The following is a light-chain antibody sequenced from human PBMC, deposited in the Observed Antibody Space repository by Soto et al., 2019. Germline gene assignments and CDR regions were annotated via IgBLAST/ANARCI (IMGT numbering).Light chain of an antibody. Sequence: EIVLTQSPATLSLSPGETATLSCRASQSVRTYLAWYQQNPGQAPRLLIYDASNRATGIPARFSGSGSGTAVTLAISSLDPDDFEVYYCHQRQHWLTRGGGTKVEIK. CDR2: DAS. CDR3: HQRQHWLT. V-gene: IGKV3-11*01. CDR1: QSVRTY. J-gene: IGKJ4*01.